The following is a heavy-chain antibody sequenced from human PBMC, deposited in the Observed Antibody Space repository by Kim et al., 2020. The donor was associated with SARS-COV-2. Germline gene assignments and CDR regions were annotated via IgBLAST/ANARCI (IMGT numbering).Heavy chain of an antibody. CDR3: ASTDDERAFEY. V-gene: IGHV4-59*11. CDR2: IYYTGDA. D-gene: IGHD3-3*01. J-gene: IGHJ4*02. CDR1: SDSLSFHY. Sequence: SETLSLTCAISSDSLSFHYWSWVRQPPGGRLEWIGYIYYTGDATYNPSLKSRVTISMDTSKKQFSLNLASVTAADTAVYYCASTDDERAFEYWGQGILVTAS.